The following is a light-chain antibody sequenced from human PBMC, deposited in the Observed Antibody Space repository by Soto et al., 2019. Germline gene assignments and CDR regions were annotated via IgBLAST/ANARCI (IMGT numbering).Light chain of an antibody. Sequence: DIQMTQSPSTLSSSVGDRVTITCRASQSISSWLAWYQQKPGKAPNLLIYKASRLESGVPSRFSGSGSGTEFTLTISSLQPDDFATYYCQQYNNYPWTFGKGTKVEIK. CDR1: QSISSW. J-gene: IGKJ1*01. CDR3: QQYNNYPWT. V-gene: IGKV1-5*03. CDR2: KAS.